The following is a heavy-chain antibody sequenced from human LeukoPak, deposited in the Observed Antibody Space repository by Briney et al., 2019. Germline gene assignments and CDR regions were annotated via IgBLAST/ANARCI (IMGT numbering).Heavy chain of an antibody. D-gene: IGHD2-15*01. V-gene: IGHV4-38-2*02. Sequence: SETLSLTCTVSHYSISSGYYWGWIRQPPGKGLEWIGSVYHSGSTYYNPTLKSRVTISVDTSKNQFSLKLSSVTAADTAVYYCARDEGDGSYFDNWGQGTLVTVSS. CDR1: HYSISSGYY. J-gene: IGHJ4*02. CDR2: VYHSGST. CDR3: ARDEGDGSYFDN.